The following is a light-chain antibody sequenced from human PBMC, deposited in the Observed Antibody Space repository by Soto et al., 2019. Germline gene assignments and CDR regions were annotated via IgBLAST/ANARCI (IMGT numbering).Light chain of an antibody. V-gene: IGLV2-14*01. J-gene: IGLJ1*01. CDR1: SSDVGGYNY. CDR3: SSYTSSSTLLYV. Sequence: QSALTQPASVSGSPGQSITISCTGTSSDVGGYNYVSWYRQHPGKAPKLMIYDVSNWPSGVSNRFSGSKSGNTASLTISGLQAEDEADYYCSSYTSSSTLLYVFGTGTKLTVL. CDR2: DVS.